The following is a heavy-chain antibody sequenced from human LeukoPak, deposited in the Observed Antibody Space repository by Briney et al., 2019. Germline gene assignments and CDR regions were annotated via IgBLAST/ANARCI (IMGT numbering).Heavy chain of an antibody. CDR2: IIPIFGTA. J-gene: IGHJ4*02. Sequence: SVKVSCKASGSTFSSYAISWVRQAPGQGLEWMGGIIPIFGTANYAQKFQGRVTITKAESTTPAYMERSSLRPEATAGYSCARGAYDIWSGFDYWGQGTLVTVSS. CDR3: ARGAYDIWSGFDY. CDR1: GSTFSSYA. D-gene: IGHD3-3*01. V-gene: IGHV1-69*05.